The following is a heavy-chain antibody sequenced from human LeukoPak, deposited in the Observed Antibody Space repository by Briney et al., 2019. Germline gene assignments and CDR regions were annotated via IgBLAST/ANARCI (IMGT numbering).Heavy chain of an antibody. D-gene: IGHD3-9*01. CDR2: ISYDGSNK. CDR1: GFTFSSYA. Sequence: GRSLRLSCAASGFTFSSYAMHGVRQAPGKGLEWVAVISYDGSNKYYADAVKGRFAICRDNSKNTRYLKMNSLSAEDTAVYYCARDDASRYYDILTGYSGFDPWGQGTLVPVSS. J-gene: IGHJ5*02. CDR3: ARDDASRYYDILTGYSGFDP. V-gene: IGHV3-30*09.